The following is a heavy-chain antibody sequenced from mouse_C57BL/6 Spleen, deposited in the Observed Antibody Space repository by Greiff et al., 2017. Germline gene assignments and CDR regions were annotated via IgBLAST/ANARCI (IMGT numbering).Heavy chain of an antibody. J-gene: IGHJ3*01. CDR3: ARGDYYETY. D-gene: IGHD1-1*01. V-gene: IGHV5-6*02. Sequence: DVKLVESGGDLVKPGGSLKLSCAASGFTFSSYGMSWVRQTPDKRLEWVATISSGGSYTYYPDSVKGRFTISRDNAKNTRYLQMSSLKSENTAMYYCARGDYYETYWGQGTLVTVSA. CDR2: ISSGGSYT. CDR1: GFTFSSYG.